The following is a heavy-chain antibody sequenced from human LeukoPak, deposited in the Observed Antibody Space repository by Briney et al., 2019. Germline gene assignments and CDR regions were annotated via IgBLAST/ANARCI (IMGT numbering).Heavy chain of an antibody. Sequence: GESLKISCKASGYSFTNYWIGWVRQMPGKGLEWMGIIYPGDSDTKYSPSFQGQVTISADKSTSTAYLQWSSLKASDTAMYYCARRKMYDFDYWGQGTLVTVSS. CDR3: ARRKMYDFDY. CDR2: IYPGDSDT. D-gene: IGHD3-3*01. CDR1: GYSFTNYW. J-gene: IGHJ4*02. V-gene: IGHV5-51*01.